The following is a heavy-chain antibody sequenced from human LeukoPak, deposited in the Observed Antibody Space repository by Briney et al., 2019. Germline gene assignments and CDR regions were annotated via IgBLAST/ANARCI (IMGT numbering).Heavy chain of an antibody. Sequence: GASVKVSCKTSGGTFTSYAITWVRQAPGQGLEWMAKIIPISGTTNYAQKFQGRVTFTADESTSTAYMELSSLRSEDTALYYCARKLRLGGNWFDPWGQGTLVTVSS. CDR3: ARKLRLGGNWFDP. CDR2: IIPISGTT. V-gene: IGHV1-69*13. CDR1: GGTFTSYA. J-gene: IGHJ5*02. D-gene: IGHD1-26*01.